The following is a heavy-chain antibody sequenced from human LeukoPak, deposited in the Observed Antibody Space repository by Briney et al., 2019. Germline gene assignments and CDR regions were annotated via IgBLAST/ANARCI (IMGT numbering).Heavy chain of an antibody. CDR2: ISSSSSTI. CDR3: AKDTLVYSSSWYYFDY. D-gene: IGHD6-13*01. V-gene: IGHV3-48*01. J-gene: IGHJ4*02. CDR1: GFTFSSYS. Sequence: GGSLRLSCAASGFTFSSYSMNWVRQAPGKGLEWVSYISSSSSTIYYADSVKGRFTISRDNSKNTLYLQMNSLRAEDTAVYYCAKDTLVYSSSWYYFDYWGQGTLVTVSS.